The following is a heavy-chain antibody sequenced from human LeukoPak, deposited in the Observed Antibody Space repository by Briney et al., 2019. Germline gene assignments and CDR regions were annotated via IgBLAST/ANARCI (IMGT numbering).Heavy chain of an antibody. Sequence: PGGSLRLSCAASGFTFSTYAVNWVRQAPGKGLEWVSAISGSGGSTYYADSVKGRFTNSRDNSKNTLYLQMNSLRAEDTAVYYCAKSVKVTYVDYWGQGTLVTVSS. CDR2: ISGSGGST. CDR3: AKSVKVTYVDY. D-gene: IGHD2-21*02. V-gene: IGHV3-23*01. J-gene: IGHJ4*02. CDR1: GFTFSTYA.